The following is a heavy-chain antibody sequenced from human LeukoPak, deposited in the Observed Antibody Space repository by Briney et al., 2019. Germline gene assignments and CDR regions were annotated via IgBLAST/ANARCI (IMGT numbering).Heavy chain of an antibody. CDR2: IRSDGSSN. CDR3: AKDRDDYGNDC. D-gene: IGHD4-11*01. Sequence: GGSLRLSCAASGFTFSDFGIHWIRQAPGKGLEWVALIRSDGSSNYYADSVKGQFTISRDNSKNTLYLQMHSLRVEDTAVYYCAKDRDDYGNDCWGQGILVTVST. J-gene: IGHJ4*02. V-gene: IGHV3-30*02. CDR1: GFTFSDFG.